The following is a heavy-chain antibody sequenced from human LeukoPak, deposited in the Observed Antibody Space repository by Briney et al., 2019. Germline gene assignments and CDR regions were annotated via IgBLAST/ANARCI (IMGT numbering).Heavy chain of an antibody. CDR1: GGSTSSYY. CDR2: IYYSGST. Sequence: PSETLSLTCTVPGGSTSSYYWSWIRQPPGKGLEWIGYIYYSGSTNYNPSLKSRVAISVDTSKNQFSLKLSSVTAADTAVYYCARTPVGYCSSTSCRYYYYYMDVWGKGATVTVSS. CDR3: ARTPVGYCSSTSCRYYYYYMDV. D-gene: IGHD2-2*01. J-gene: IGHJ6*03. V-gene: IGHV4-59*01.